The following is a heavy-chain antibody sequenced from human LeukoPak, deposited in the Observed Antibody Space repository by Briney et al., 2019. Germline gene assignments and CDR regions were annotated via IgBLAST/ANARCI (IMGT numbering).Heavy chain of an antibody. J-gene: IGHJ6*02. CDR1: GFTFSSYA. CDR3: AKGPYGSGSEVYYYYYGMDV. D-gene: IGHD3-10*01. CDR2: ISGSGGST. Sequence: PGGSLRLSCAASGFTFSSYAMSWVRQAPGKGLAWVSAISGSGGSTYYADSVKGRFTISRDNSKNTLYLQMNSLRAEDTAVYYCAKGPYGSGSEVYYYYYGMDVWGQGTTVTVSS. V-gene: IGHV3-23*01.